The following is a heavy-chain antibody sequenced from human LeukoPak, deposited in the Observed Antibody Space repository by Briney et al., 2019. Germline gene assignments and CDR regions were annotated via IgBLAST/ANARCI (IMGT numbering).Heavy chain of an antibody. J-gene: IGHJ3*02. V-gene: IGHV1-2*02. CDR2: INPSSGGT. CDR3: ARDGAYYYDDSEAFDI. Sequence: ASVKVSCKASGYTFTGYYMHWVRQAPGQGLEWMGWINPSSGGTNYAQKFQGRVTMTRDTSISTAYMELSRLRSDDTAVYYCARDGAYYYDDSEAFDIWGQGTTVTVSS. CDR1: GYTFTGYY. D-gene: IGHD3-22*01.